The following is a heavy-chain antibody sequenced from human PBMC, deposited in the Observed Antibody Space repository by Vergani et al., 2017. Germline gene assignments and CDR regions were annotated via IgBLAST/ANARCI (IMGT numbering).Heavy chain of an antibody. Sequence: EVQLVESGGGIVKPGGSLRLSCVASGFSFRNAWMSWVRQAPGKGLEWVANIKQDGSEKYYVDSVKGRFTISRDNAKNSLYLQMNSLRAEDTAVYYCARRRCSSTSCFFDYWGQGTLVTVSS. D-gene: IGHD2-2*01. V-gene: IGHV3-7*01. J-gene: IGHJ4*02. CDR3: ARRRCSSTSCFFDY. CDR1: GFSFRNAW. CDR2: IKQDGSEK.